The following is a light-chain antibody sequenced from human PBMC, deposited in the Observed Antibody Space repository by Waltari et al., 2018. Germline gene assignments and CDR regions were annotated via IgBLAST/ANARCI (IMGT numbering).Light chain of an antibody. CDR3: MQALQPPWT. Sequence: DIVVTQSPLSLPVTPGEPASISCRSTQSLLQSHGYNYLDWYLQKQGQAPQLLWYLGSNRASGVPDRFSGSGSGTNFTLKISRVEAEDVGVYYCMQALQPPWTFGQGTKVEI. CDR1: QSLLQSHGYNY. CDR2: LGS. J-gene: IGKJ1*01. V-gene: IGKV2-28*01.